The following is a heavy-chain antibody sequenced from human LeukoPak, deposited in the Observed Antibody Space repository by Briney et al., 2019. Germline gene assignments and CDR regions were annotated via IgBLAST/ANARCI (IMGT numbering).Heavy chain of an antibody. CDR2: INPNSGGT. CDR3: AREDNRNYIGFDP. Sequence: ASVKVSCKASGYTFTGYYMHWVRQAPGQGLEWMGWINPNSGGTNYAQKFQGRVTMTRGTSISTAYMELSRLRSDDTAVYYCAREDNRNYIGFDPWGQGTLVTVSS. J-gene: IGHJ5*02. D-gene: IGHD1-7*01. V-gene: IGHV1-2*02. CDR1: GYTFTGYY.